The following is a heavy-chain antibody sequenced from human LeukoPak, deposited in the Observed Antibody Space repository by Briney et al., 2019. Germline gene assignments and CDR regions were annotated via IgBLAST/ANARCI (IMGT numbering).Heavy chain of an antibody. V-gene: IGHV3-30*02. D-gene: IGHD4-23*01. CDR1: GFPFSTYG. J-gene: IGHJ4*02. CDR3: ARDTPGYGGDDFDY. Sequence: PGGSLRLSCAASGFPFSTYGMHWVRQAPGKGLEWMTFIQAGGDEKYYAESVKGRFTVSRDNSKNTLYLQINSLRAEDTAVYYCARDTPGYGGDDFDYWGQGALVTVSS. CDR2: IQAGGDEK.